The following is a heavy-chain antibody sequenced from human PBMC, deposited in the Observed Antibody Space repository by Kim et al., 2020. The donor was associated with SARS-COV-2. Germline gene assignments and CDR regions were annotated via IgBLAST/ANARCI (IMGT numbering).Heavy chain of an antibody. D-gene: IGHD5-18*01. CDR1: GFTFSDYG. Sequence: GGSLRLSCAASGFTFSDYGMNWVRQAPDKGLEWVAVIWFDGTNIYYADSVKGRFTISRDNSKNTLSMQMNSLRAEDTAVYYCARVYGDTSSGNGTDVWGQGTTVTVSS. J-gene: IGHJ6*02. CDR3: ARVYGDTSSGNGTDV. CDR2: IWFDGTNI. V-gene: IGHV3-33*01.